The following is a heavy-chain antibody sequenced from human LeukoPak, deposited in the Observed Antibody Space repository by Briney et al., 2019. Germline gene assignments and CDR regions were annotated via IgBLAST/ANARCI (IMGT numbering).Heavy chain of an antibody. CDR2: IWYDGSNK. V-gene: IGHV3-33*01. Sequence: PGRSLRLSCAASGFTFSSYGMHWVRQAPGKGLEWVAVIWYDGSNKYYADSVKGRFTISRDNSKNTLYLQMNSLRAEDTAVYYCARQDRIVATSQAIDYWGQGTLVTVSS. CDR1: GFTFSSYG. D-gene: IGHD6-13*01. CDR3: ARQDRIVATSQAIDY. J-gene: IGHJ4*02.